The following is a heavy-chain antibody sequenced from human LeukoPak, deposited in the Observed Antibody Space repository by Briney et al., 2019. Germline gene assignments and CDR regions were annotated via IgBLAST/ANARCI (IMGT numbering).Heavy chain of an antibody. V-gene: IGHV5-51*01. J-gene: IGHJ3*02. CDR3: ARSSMTVAGVRAFDI. D-gene: IGHD6-19*01. Sequence: GESLKISCKGSGYSFTSYWIGWVRQMPGKGLEWMGIIYPGDSDTRYSPSFQGQVTISADKSISTAYLQWSSLKASDTAMYYCARSSMTVAGVRAFDIWGQGTMATVSS. CDR1: GYSFTSYW. CDR2: IYPGDSDT.